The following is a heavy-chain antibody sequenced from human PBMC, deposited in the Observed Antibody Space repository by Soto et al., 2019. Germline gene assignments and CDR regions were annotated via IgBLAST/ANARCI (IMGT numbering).Heavy chain of an antibody. CDR3: ADLTWNGYYLP. CDR1: GFTLSDHY. Sequence: EVQLVESGGGLVQPGGSLRLSCAASGFTLSDHYMDWVRQAPGKGLEWVGRIKNKAGSYSTEYAASVTGRFTISRDDSKSSLYRQMNSLKAANAAVYYCADLTWNGYYLPWGQGTGVIVSS. V-gene: IGHV3-72*01. D-gene: IGHD3-3*01. CDR2: IKNKAGSYST. J-gene: IGHJ4*02.